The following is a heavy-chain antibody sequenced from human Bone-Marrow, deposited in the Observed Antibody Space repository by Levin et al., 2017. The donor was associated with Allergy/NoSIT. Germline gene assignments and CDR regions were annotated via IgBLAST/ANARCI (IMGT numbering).Heavy chain of an antibody. CDR1: GFSFESYA. Sequence: PGGSLRLSCAASGFSFESYAMHWVRQAPGKGLEWVAVISYHGSDEYYADSVKGRFTVSRDNSKNMLFLDMNSLRIEDTAVYYCARDISHNFDWLSRLLDGGQGTLATVSS. V-gene: IGHV3-30-3*01. J-gene: IGHJ4*02. CDR3: ARDISHNFDWLSRLLD. CDR2: ISYHGSDE. D-gene: IGHD3-9*01.